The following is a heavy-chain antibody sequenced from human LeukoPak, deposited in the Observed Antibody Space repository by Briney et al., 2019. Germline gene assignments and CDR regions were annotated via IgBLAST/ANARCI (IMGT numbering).Heavy chain of an antibody. CDR1: GYTFTGYY. CDR2: INPNSGGT. CDR3: GRGLITMIVVVDV. J-gene: IGHJ4*02. D-gene: IGHD3-22*01. Sequence: GASVKVSCKASGYTFTGYYMHWVRQAPGQGLEWMGWINPNSGGTNYAQKFQGRVTMTRDTSISTAYMELSRLRSDDAAVYYCGRGLITMIVVVDVWGQGTLVTVSP. V-gene: IGHV1-2*02.